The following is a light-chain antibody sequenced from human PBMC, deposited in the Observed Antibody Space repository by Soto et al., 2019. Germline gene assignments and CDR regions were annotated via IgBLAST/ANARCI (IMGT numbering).Light chain of an antibody. CDR1: NSNIETNF. J-gene: IGLJ2*01. Sequence: QLVLTQPPSASGTPGQRVTISCSGSNSNIETNFVYWYQQLPGTAPKLLIYRNDHRPSGVPDRFSGSKSGTSASLAIRGLRSEDEADYYCASWDDSLNGHVLFGGGTQLTVL. CDR2: RND. V-gene: IGLV1-47*01. CDR3: ASWDDSLNGHVL.